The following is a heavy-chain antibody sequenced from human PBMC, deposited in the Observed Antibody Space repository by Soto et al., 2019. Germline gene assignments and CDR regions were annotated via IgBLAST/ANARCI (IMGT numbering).Heavy chain of an antibody. CDR1: GGSFSGYY. V-gene: IGHV4-34*01. Sequence: SETLALTCAVYGGSFSGYYWSWIRQPPGKGLEWIGEINHSGSTNYNPSLKSRVTISVDTSKNQFSLKLSSVTAADTAVYYCARDYDSSGWYWFDPWGQGTLVTVSS. J-gene: IGHJ5*02. D-gene: IGHD6-19*01. CDR2: INHSGST. CDR3: ARDYDSSGWYWFDP.